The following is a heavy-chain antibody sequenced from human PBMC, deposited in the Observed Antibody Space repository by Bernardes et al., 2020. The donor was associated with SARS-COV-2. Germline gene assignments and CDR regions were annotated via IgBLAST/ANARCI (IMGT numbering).Heavy chain of an antibody. CDR1: GFTFSSYG. CDR3: AKGGFGELLSQFDY. J-gene: IGHJ4*02. D-gene: IGHD3-10*01. CDR2: ISDDGTIQ. Sequence: GVLRLSCAASGFTFSSYGMHWVRQAPGKGLEWVAVISDDGTIQYYEDSVKGRFTISRDNSKNTLYLQMNSLRTEDTAVYYCAKGGFGELLSQFDYWGQGTLVTVSS. V-gene: IGHV3-30*18.